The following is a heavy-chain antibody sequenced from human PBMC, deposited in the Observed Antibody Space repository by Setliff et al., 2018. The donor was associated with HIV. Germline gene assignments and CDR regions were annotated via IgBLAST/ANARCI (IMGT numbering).Heavy chain of an antibody. CDR3: ATNRVGNYPLDY. CDR1: GGSFSGYY. V-gene: IGHV4-34*01. J-gene: IGHJ4*02. D-gene: IGHD1-7*01. Sequence: SETLSLTCAVYGGSFSGYYWSWTRQSPEKGLEWIGEIHHSRRTNYSPSLKSRVAISLDTSKNQFSLKLSSVTAADTAVYYCATNRVGNYPLDYWGRGTLVTVSS. CDR2: IHHSRRT.